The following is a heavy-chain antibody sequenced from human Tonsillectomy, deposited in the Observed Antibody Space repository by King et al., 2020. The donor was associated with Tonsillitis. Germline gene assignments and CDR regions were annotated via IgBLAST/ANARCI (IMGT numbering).Heavy chain of an antibody. V-gene: IGHV4-59*01. J-gene: IGHJ6*02. CDR3: AGDKVCSGYYCAYGMDV. CDR1: GGSISTYY. CDR2: IYYSGST. Sequence: VQLQESGPGLVKPSETLSLTCTVSGGSISTYYWSWIRQPPGKGLEWIGYIYYSGSTNYNPSLKSRVTISVDTSKNQFSLKLSSLTAADTAVYYCAGDKVCSGYYCAYGMDVWGQGTTVTVSS. D-gene: IGHD3-22*01.